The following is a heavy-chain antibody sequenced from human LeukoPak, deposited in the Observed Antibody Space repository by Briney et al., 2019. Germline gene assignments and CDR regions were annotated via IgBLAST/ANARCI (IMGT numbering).Heavy chain of an antibody. J-gene: IGHJ4*02. D-gene: IGHD1-14*01. V-gene: IGHV3-23*01. CDR1: GFTFSSYA. Sequence: GGSLRLSCAASGFTFSSYAMSWVRQAPGKGLEWVSAISGSGGSTYYADSVKGRFTISRDNTKNTLYLQMNSLRAEDTAVYYCARSSGSSLAWFDYWGQGTLVTVSS. CDR3: ARSSGSSLAWFDY. CDR2: ISGSGGST.